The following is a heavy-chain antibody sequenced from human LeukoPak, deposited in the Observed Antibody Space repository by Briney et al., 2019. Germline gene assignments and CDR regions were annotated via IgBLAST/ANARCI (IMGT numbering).Heavy chain of an antibody. CDR1: GGSFSGYY. J-gene: IGHJ4*02. Sequence: SETLSLTCAVYGGSFSGYYWSWIRQPPGKGLEWIGEINHSGSTNYNPSLKSRVTISIDTSKNQFSLKLSSVTAADTAVYYCARHFARSRGFRTCSYYFDYWGQGTLVTVSS. CDR2: INHSGST. D-gene: IGHD3-10*02. CDR3: ARHFARSRGFRTCSYYFDY. V-gene: IGHV4-34*01.